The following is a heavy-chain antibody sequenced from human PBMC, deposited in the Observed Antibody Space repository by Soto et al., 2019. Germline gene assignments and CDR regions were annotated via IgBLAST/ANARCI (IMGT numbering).Heavy chain of an antibody. D-gene: IGHD1-1*01. V-gene: IGHV3-53*01. CDR3: ASLHEREPAYDV. CDR2: LYDVDGT. Sequence: DVQLVESGGGLIQPGESLRLSCAAFGLTVSGKKYVAWVRQAPGKGLEWVSALYDVDGTYYADSVKGRFTTTRDSSKTTVYLQINGLRPDDTAVYYCASLHEREPAYDVWGQGTTVNVSS. J-gene: IGHJ3*01. CDR1: GLTVSGKKY.